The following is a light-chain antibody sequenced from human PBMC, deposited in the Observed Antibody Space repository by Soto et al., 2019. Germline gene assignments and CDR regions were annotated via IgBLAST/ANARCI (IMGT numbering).Light chain of an antibody. CDR1: QSVSSTY. CDR2: GAS. Sequence: EIVLTQSPGTLSLSPGERATLSCRASQSVSSTYLAWYQQKPGQAPRLLIYGASNRATGIPDRFSGGGSGTDFTLTISRLEPEDVAVYYCQQYGSSPPFTFGPGTTVEIK. V-gene: IGKV3-20*01. J-gene: IGKJ3*01. CDR3: QQYGSSPPFT.